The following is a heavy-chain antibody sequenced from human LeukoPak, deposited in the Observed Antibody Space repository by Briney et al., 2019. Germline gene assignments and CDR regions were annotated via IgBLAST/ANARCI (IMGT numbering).Heavy chain of an antibody. D-gene: IGHD1-26*01. V-gene: IGHV1-69*06. CDR1: GGTFSSYA. Sequence: ASVKVSCKASGGTFSSYAISWVRQAPGQGLEWMGGIIPIFGTANYAQKFQGRVTITADKSTSTAYMELSSLRSEDTAVYYCARVQYPLLRPYYFDYWGQGTLVTVSS. CDR2: IIPIFGTA. J-gene: IGHJ4*02. CDR3: ARVQYPLLRPYYFDY.